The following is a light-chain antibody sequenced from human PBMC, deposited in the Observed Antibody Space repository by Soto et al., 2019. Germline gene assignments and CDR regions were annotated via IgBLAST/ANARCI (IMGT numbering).Light chain of an antibody. CDR2: GNS. J-gene: IGLJ3*02. Sequence: QSVLTQPPSASGAPGQRVTLSCIGGSSNVGFNAVNWYQQLPGAAPKLLIHGNSQRPSGVPDRFSGSKSGTSASLAITGLQADDEADYYCQSYDSSLSARVFGGGTKVTVL. CDR1: SSNVGFNA. CDR3: QSYDSSLSARV. V-gene: IGLV1-44*01.